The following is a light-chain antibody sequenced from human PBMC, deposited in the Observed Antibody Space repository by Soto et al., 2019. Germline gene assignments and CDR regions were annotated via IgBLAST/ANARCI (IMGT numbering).Light chain of an antibody. CDR3: QKYSSVPV. Sequence: DIQMTQSPPSLSASVGDRVTITCRASQDIRNFVAWYQQKPGKAPKLLIYAASTLQSGVPSRFSGSGSGTEFTLDINSLQPEDVATYSCQKYSSVPVFGPGTKVEIK. V-gene: IGKV1-27*01. CDR1: QDIRNF. CDR2: AAS. J-gene: IGKJ3*01.